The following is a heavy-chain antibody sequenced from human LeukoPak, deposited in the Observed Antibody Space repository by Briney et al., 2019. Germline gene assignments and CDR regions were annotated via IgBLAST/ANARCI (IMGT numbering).Heavy chain of an antibody. CDR2: ISANNGNT. D-gene: IGHD3-10*01. V-gene: IGHV1-18*01. Sequence: ASVKVSCKASGYTFTNYGVTWVRQAPGQGLEWMGWISANNGNTNYARNFQGRVTMTADTSTSTAYMELRSLRSDDTAVYYCARVSLHMVRGVILCDYWGQGTLVTVSS. CDR3: ARVSLHMVRGVILCDY. J-gene: IGHJ4*02. CDR1: GYTFTNYG.